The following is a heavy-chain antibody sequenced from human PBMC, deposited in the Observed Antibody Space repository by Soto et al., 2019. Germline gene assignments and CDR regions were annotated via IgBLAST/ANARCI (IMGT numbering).Heavy chain of an antibody. CDR3: AKSYYYDWVGYFDY. CDR1: GFTFSSYG. CDR2: ISYDGSNK. Sequence: GGSLRLSCAASGFTFSSYGMHWVRQAPGKGLEWVAVISYDGSNKYYADSVKGRFTISRDNSKSTLYLQMNSLRAEDTAVYYCAKSYYYDWVGYFDYWGQGTLVTVSS. V-gene: IGHV3-30*18. D-gene: IGHD3-22*01. J-gene: IGHJ4*02.